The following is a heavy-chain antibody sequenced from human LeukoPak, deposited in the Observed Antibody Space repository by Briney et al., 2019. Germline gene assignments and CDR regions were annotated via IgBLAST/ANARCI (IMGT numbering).Heavy chain of an antibody. Sequence: GGSLRLSCAASGFTIGTYAMTWVRQAAGKGLERISSVDREHNTYYADSVKGRFTISRDNAKNSLYLQMNSLRAEDTALYHCARNNGMDVWGQGTTVIVSS. CDR1: GFTIGTYA. CDR3: ARNNGMDV. V-gene: IGHV3-23*01. CDR2: VDREHNT. J-gene: IGHJ6*02.